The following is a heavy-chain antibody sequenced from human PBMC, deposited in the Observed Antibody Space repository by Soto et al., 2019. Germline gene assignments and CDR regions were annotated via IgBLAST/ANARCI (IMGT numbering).Heavy chain of an antibody. CDR2: IIPILGIA. V-gene: IGHV1-69*02. CDR3: ARGGSWLR. D-gene: IGHD5-12*01. J-gene: IGHJ4*02. Sequence: QVQLVQSGAEVKKPGSSVKVSCKASGGTFSSYTISWVRQAPGQGLEWMGRIIPILGIANYAQKFQGRVTIPADKSTSTAYMELSRLRSEETAVYYCARGGSWLRWGQGTLVTVSS. CDR1: GGTFSSYT.